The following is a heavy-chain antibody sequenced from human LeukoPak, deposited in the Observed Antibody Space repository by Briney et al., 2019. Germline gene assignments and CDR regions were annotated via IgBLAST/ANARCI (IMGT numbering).Heavy chain of an antibody. CDR2: IGGSGIST. Sequence: QPGGSLRLSCAASGFTFSSYAMSWVRQAPRKGLEWVSTIGGSGISTYYADSVKGRFTISRDTSKNTLSLQMDSLRAEDTAVYYCAKDGPTVVSPHDYWGQGTLVTVSS. CDR3: AKDGPTVVSPHDY. V-gene: IGHV3-23*01. J-gene: IGHJ4*02. CDR1: GFTFSSYA. D-gene: IGHD4-23*01.